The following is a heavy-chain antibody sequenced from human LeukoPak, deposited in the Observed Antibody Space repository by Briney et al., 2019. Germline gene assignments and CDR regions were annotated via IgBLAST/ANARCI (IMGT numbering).Heavy chain of an antibody. V-gene: IGHV3-30-3*01. CDR2: ISYDGSNK. J-gene: IGHJ6*02. D-gene: IGHD3-22*01. CDR3: AKADYYDRPYGMDV. Sequence: GRSLRLSCAASGFTFSSYAMHWVRQAPGKGLEWVAVISYDGSNKYYADSVKGRFTISRDNAKNSLYLQMNSLRAEDTALYYCAKADYYDRPYGMDVWGQGTTVTVSS. CDR1: GFTFSSYA.